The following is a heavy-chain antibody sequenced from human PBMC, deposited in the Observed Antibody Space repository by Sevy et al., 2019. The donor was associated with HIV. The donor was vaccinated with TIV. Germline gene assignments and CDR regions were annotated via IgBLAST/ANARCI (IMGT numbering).Heavy chain of an antibody. CDR1: GFTFSRYG. CDR3: ANSRGRYEGSSWLYYYYIMDV. D-gene: IGHD6-13*01. V-gene: IGHV3-30*18. J-gene: IGHJ6*02. Sequence: GGSLRLSCAAAGFTFSRYGMHWARQAPGKGLEWVAVISNDGSDKEYAESVKSRFTVSRDNSKDTVYLQMNSLRPDDTAVYYCANSRGRYEGSSWLYYYYIMDVWGQGTTVTVSS. CDR2: ISNDGSDK.